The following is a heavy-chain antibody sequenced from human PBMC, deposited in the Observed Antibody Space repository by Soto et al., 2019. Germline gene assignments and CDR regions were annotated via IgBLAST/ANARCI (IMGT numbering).Heavy chain of an antibody. Sequence: QVQLVESGGGVVQPGRSLRLSCAASGFTFSSYGMHWVRQAPGKGLEWVAVISYDGSNKYYADSVKGRFTISRDNSKNTLYLQMNSLRAEDTAVYYCAKTFLGYSSSWFPVYYYYYGMDVWGQGTTVTVSS. D-gene: IGHD6-13*01. CDR1: GFTFSSYG. V-gene: IGHV3-30*18. CDR2: ISYDGSNK. J-gene: IGHJ6*02. CDR3: AKTFLGYSSSWFPVYYYYYGMDV.